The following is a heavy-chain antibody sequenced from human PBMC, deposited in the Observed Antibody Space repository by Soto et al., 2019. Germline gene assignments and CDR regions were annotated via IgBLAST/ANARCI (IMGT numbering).Heavy chain of an antibody. CDR3: ATGGIYYET. CDR1: GFAFRHNY. Sequence: GGSLRLSCTVSGFAFRHNYLTWIRQAPGKGLEWLSYINTGGSPAYYADSVKGRFTISTDIAKKSLYLQMDSLGADDTGVYYCATGGIYYETWGQGTLVTVSS. CDR2: INTGGSPA. D-gene: IGHD1-26*01. V-gene: IGHV3-11*01. J-gene: IGHJ5*02.